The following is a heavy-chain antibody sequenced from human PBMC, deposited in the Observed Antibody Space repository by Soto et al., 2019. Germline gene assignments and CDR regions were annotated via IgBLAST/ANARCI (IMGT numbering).Heavy chain of an antibody. Sequence: TLSRTCTVAGGSISSGGYYWSWIRQHPGKGLEGVGYIYYSGRPYYNPSLKSRVTISVGTSKNQFSLKLSSVTAADTAVYYSARDIMWSGPDYWGQGTLVTVS. V-gene: IGHV4-31*03. CDR3: ARDIMWSGPDY. J-gene: IGHJ4*02. CDR2: IYYSGRP. D-gene: IGHD3-3*01. CDR1: GGSISSGGYY.